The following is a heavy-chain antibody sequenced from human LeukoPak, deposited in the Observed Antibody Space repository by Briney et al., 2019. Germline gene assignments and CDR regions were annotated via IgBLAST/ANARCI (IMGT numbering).Heavy chain of an antibody. CDR2: INNDGSST. CDR3: ATSRTFDY. V-gene: IGHV3-74*01. Sequence: PGGSLRLSCAASGFIFSSYWMHWVRQAPGKGLVWVSLINNDGSSTNYADSVKGRFTISRDNAKNTLYLQMNSLRAEDTAIYYCATSRTFDYWGQGTLVTVSS. CDR1: GFIFSSYW. D-gene: IGHD2-2*01. J-gene: IGHJ4*02.